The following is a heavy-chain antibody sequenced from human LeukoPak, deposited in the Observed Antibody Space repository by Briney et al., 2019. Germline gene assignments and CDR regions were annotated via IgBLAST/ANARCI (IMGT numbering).Heavy chain of an antibody. D-gene: IGHD3-16*02. Sequence: PGGSLRLSCAVSGFTFSSYGMHWVRQAPGKGLEWVAVIWYDGSNKYYADSVKGRFTISRDNSKNTLYLQMNSLRAEDTAVYYCAKEAYDYVWGSYLFDYWGQGTLVTVSS. V-gene: IGHV3-33*06. J-gene: IGHJ4*02. CDR2: IWYDGSNK. CDR1: GFTFSSYG. CDR3: AKEAYDYVWGSYLFDY.